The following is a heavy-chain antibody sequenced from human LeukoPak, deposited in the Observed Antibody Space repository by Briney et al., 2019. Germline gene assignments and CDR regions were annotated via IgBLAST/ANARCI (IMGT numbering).Heavy chain of an antibody. J-gene: IGHJ5*02. CDR2: ISGDGRRT. D-gene: IGHD2-15*01. CDR3: AKDRGDILLGLYALTADH. CDR1: GFTFSDYA. Sequence: GGSLRLSCAASGFTFSDYAMSWVRQAPGKGLEWVSGISGDGRRTYYGDSVKGRVTISRDNSKKTLYLQLNSLRAEDTAMYYFAKDRGDILLGLYALTADHWGQGKLVTVSS. V-gene: IGHV3-23*01.